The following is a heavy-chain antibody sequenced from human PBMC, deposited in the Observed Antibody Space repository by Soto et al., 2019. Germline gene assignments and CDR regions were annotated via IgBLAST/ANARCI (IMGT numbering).Heavy chain of an antibody. J-gene: IGHJ4*01. CDR1: GWSFSGYY. D-gene: IGHD2-2*01. CDR2: VTHSGTT. V-gene: IGHV4-34*01. CDR3: ARGIGYCSSINCYSSRRLRFDS. Sequence: QVQLQQWGAGLLKPSETLSLTCAVYGWSFSGYYCSCIRQSPEKVLDWIGYVTHSGTTYDNPSLKNRDTISVHTPKNQFSLKMSSGTAADTALYYCARGIGYCSSINCYSSRRLRFDSWGHRTLVTVSS.